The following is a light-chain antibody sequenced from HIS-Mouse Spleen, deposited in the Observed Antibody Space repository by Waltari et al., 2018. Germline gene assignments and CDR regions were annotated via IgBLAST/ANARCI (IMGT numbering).Light chain of an antibody. V-gene: IGLV2-14*03. Sequence: QSALTQPASVSGSPGQSITISCTGTSSDVGGYNHVSWYQQHPGKAPELMIYDVSNRPSGVSNRFSGSKSGNTASLTISGLQAEDEADYYCSSYTSSSTEVFGGGTKLTVL. CDR1: SSDVGGYNH. CDR3: SSYTSSSTEV. CDR2: DVS. J-gene: IGLJ2*01.